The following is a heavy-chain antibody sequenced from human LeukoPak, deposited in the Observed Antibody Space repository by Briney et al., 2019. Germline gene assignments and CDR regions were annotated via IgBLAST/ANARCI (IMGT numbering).Heavy chain of an antibody. CDR2: IRYDGSNK. CDR3: ANLVLSDCCSDY. Sequence: PGGSLRLSCAASGFTFSSYWMSWVRQAPGKGLEWVAFIRYDGSNKYYADSVKGRFTISRDNSKNTLYLQMNSLRAEDTAVYYCANLVLSDCCSDYWGQGTLVTVSS. CDR1: GFTFSSYW. D-gene: IGHD2-21*01. V-gene: IGHV3-30*02. J-gene: IGHJ4*02.